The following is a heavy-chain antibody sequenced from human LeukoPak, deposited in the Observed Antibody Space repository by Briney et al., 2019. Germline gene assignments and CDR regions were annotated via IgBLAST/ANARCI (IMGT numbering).Heavy chain of an antibody. CDR2: MNPNSGNT. CDR3: ARSTGVVVEATYYYYYGMDV. V-gene: IGHV1-8*01. J-gene: IGHJ6*02. Sequence: ASVKVSCKASGYTFTSYDINWVRQATGQGVEWMGWMNPNSGNTGYAQKFQGRVTMTRNTSISTAYMELSSLRSEDTAVYYCARSTGVVVEATYYYYYGMDVWGQGTTVTVSS. D-gene: IGHD2-15*01. CDR1: GYTFTSYD.